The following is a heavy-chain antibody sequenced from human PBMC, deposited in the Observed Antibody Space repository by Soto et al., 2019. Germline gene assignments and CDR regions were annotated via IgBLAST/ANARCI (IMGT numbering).Heavy chain of an antibody. V-gene: IGHV4-59*08. D-gene: IGHD3-16*01. J-gene: IGHJ5*02. CDR1: GVSISSHH. CDR2: IFNTGSI. Sequence: TLSLTCTVSGVSISSHHWSWIRQPPGKGLEWVAYIFNTGSISYNPSLKSRVTISVDTSKSQFSLKLTSVSAADTAVYYCVRQLGYGWFDPWGQGTQVTVSS. CDR3: VRQLGYGWFDP.